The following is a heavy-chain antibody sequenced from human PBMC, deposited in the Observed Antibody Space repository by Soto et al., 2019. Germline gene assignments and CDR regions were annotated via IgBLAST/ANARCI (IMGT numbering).Heavy chain of an antibody. Sequence: SETLSLTCTVSGGSISTTGFYWTWIRQHPGRGLECIGYIYYSGKSYYNPSLKSRVTISLDTSRNQFSLKLTSVTAADAAVYYCARVFLHKAPEKYYVFDVWGQGAMVT. CDR2: IYYSGKS. CDR3: ARVFLHKAPEKYYVFDV. J-gene: IGHJ3*01. D-gene: IGHD2-2*01. CDR1: GGSISTTGFY. V-gene: IGHV4-31*03.